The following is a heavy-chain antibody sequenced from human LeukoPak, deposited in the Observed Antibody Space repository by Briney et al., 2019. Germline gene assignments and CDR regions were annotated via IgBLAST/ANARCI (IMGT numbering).Heavy chain of an antibody. CDR2: ISGSGGST. D-gene: IGHD3-3*01. CDR1: GFTFSSYA. Sequence: PGGSLRLSCAASGFTFSSYAMSWVRQAPGKGLEWVSAISGSGGSTYYADSVKGRFTISRDNSKNTLYLQMNSLRAEDTAVYYLSKPLCRTKARLDHWGPGTLVTVPP. J-gene: IGHJ4*02. CDR3: SKPLCRTKARLDH. V-gene: IGHV3-23*01.